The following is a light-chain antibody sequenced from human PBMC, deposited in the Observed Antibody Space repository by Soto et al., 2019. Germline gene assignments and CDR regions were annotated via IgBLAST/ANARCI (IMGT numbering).Light chain of an antibody. Sequence: QSALTQPASVSGSPGQSITISCTGTSSDVGNYNLVSWYQQYPGKAPKLMIYEGGKRPSGVSNRFSGSKSGTTASLTISGLQAEDEADYYCCSFALISTLIFGGGTKVTVL. CDR1: SSDVGNYNL. CDR3: CSFALISTLI. V-gene: IGLV2-23*01. CDR2: EGG. J-gene: IGLJ2*01.